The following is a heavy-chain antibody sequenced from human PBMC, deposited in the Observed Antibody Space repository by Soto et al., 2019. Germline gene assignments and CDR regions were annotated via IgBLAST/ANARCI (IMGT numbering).Heavy chain of an antibody. CDR3: ARLNGTMITFGGVIVAGAFDI. J-gene: IGHJ3*02. D-gene: IGHD3-16*02. CDR2: IYYSGST. CDR1: GGSISSSSYY. V-gene: IGHV4-39*01. Sequence: SETLSLTCTVSGGSISSSSYYWGWIRQPPGKGLEWIGSIYYSGSTYYNPSLKSRVTISVDTSKNQFSLKLSSVTAADTAVYYCARLNGTMITFGGVIVAGAFDIWGQGTMVTVSS.